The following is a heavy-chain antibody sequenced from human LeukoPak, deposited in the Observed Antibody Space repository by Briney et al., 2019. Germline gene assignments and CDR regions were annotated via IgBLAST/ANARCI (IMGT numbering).Heavy chain of an antibody. J-gene: IGHJ4*02. Sequence: GASVKVSCKASGYTFTSYGISWVRQAPGQGLEWMGWISAYNGNTNYAQRLQGRVTMTTDTSTSTAYMELRRLRSDDTAVYYCARERAQGSTSCCDYWGQGTLVTVSS. CDR1: GYTFTSYG. D-gene: IGHD2-2*01. CDR3: ARERAQGSTSCCDY. V-gene: IGHV1-18*01. CDR2: ISAYNGNT.